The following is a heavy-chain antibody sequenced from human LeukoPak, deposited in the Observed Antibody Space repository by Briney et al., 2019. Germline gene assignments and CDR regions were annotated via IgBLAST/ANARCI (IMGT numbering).Heavy chain of an antibody. Sequence: ASVKVSCKASGGTFSSYAISWVRQAPGQGLEWMGGIIPIFGTANYAQKFQGRVTITADESTSTAYMELRSLRSDDTAVYYCARVPRRTVTFLGYWGQGTLVTVSS. V-gene: IGHV1-69*01. J-gene: IGHJ4*02. CDR2: IIPIFGTA. D-gene: IGHD4-17*01. CDR3: ARVPRRTVTFLGY. CDR1: GGTFSSYA.